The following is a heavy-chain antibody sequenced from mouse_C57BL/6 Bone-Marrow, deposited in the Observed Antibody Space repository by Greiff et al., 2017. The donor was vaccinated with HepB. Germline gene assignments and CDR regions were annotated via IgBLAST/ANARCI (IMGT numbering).Heavy chain of an antibody. CDR3: ANYYGCAWFAY. V-gene: IGHV1-64*01. J-gene: IGHJ3*01. Sequence: QVQLQQSGAELVKPGASVKLSCKASSYTFTSYWMHWVKQRPGQGLEWIGMIHPNSGSTNYNEKFKSKATLTVDKSSSTAYMQLSSLTSEDSAVYYCANYYGCAWFAYWGQGTLVTVSA. CDR1: SYTFTSYW. D-gene: IGHD2-2*01. CDR2: IHPNSGST.